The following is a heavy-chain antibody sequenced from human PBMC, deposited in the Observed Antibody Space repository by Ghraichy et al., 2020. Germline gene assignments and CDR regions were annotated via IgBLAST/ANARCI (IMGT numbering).Heavy chain of an antibody. CDR2: INHSGST. CDR1: GGSFSDYY. D-gene: IGHD3-16*01. J-gene: IGHJ4*02. V-gene: IGHV4-34*01. CDR3: ARSVRGVPFFDY. Sequence: SETLSLTCAVYGGSFSDYYWSWIRQPPGKGLEWIGEINHSGSTSYNPSLKSRVTISVDTSKNQFSLNLRSVTAADTAVYYCARSVRGVPFFDYWGQGTLVTVSS.